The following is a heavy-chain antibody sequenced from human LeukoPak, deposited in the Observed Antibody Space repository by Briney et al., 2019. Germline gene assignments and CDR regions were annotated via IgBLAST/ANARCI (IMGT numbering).Heavy chain of an antibody. CDR2: ISYDGSNK. D-gene: IGHD5-24*01. CDR1: GFTFSSYA. CDR3: ARDRERWLQLGAFDI. Sequence: GRSLRLSCAASGFTFSSYAMHWARQAPGKGLEWVAVISYDGSNKYYADSVKGRFTISRDNSKNTLYLQMNSLRAEDTAVYYCARDRERWLQLGAFDIWGQGTMVTVSS. J-gene: IGHJ3*02. V-gene: IGHV3-30*04.